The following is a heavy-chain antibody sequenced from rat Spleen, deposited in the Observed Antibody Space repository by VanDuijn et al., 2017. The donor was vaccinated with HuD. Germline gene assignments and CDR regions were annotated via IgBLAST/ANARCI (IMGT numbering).Heavy chain of an antibody. Sequence: EVQLVESGGGLVQPGRSLKLSCVASGFTFNKYWMNWTRQAPGKGLEWVASITNTGGNLYYPDSMKGRFTVSRDNAQNTLYLQMNSLRSEDTATYYCTRENYYSGDYWGLGVMVIVSS. CDR2: ITNTGGNL. D-gene: IGHD1-1*01. CDR3: TRENYYSGDY. CDR1: GFTFNKYW. J-gene: IGHJ2*01. V-gene: IGHV5-31*01.